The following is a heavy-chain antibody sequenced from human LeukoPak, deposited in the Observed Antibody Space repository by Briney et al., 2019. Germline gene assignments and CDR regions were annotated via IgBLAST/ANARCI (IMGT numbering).Heavy chain of an antibody. CDR3: TRGSIAYYYMDV. V-gene: IGHV4-59*01. CDR1: GGSISSYY. J-gene: IGHJ6*03. D-gene: IGHD3-22*01. CDR2: IYYSGST. Sequence: SETLSLTCTVSGGSISSYYWSWIRQPPGKGLEWIGNIYYSGSTNYNPSLRSRVTISVDTSKNQFSLKLSSVTAADTAVYYCTRGSIAYYYMDVWGKGTTVTISS.